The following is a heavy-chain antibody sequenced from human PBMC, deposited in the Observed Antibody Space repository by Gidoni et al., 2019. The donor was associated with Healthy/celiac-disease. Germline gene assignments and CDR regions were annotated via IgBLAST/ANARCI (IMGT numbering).Heavy chain of an antibody. CDR2: IYNSGSP. D-gene: IGHD5-12*01. V-gene: IGHV4-34*01. J-gene: IGHJ3*02. Sequence: QVPLQQLGAGLLKPSDTLSLTCAVDGWSFLGYYWSWIRQPPGKGLDGIGEIYNSGSPNYNSSLTSRVTISVDTSKNQFYLKLSSVTAADTAVYYCARGLRWLQFSRADAFDIWGQGTMVTVSS. CDR3: ARGLRWLQFSRADAFDI. CDR1: GWSFLGYY.